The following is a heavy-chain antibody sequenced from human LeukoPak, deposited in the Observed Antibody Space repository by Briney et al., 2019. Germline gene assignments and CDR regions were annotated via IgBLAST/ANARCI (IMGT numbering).Heavy chain of an antibody. Sequence: GESLKISCKGSESIFTTYWITWVRQMPGKGLEWMGVIYPGDSDTRYSPSFQGQVTISADKSISTAYLQWSSLKASDTAMYYCARQEQLWTPRDYWGQGTLVTVSS. D-gene: IGHD5-18*01. CDR2: IYPGDSDT. CDR3: ARQEQLWTPRDY. J-gene: IGHJ4*02. V-gene: IGHV5-51*01. CDR1: ESIFTTYW.